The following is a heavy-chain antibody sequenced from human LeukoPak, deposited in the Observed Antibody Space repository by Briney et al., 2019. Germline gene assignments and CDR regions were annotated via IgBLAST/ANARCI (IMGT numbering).Heavy chain of an antibody. CDR2: IYTSGRT. CDR3: ARGLSNYEL. V-gene: IGHV4-4*09. CDR1: GGSISSYY. D-gene: IGHD4-11*01. Sequence: SETLSLTCTVSGGSISSYYCSWIRQPPRKGLEWIGYIYTSGRTNYNPSLKSRVTISVDTSKNQFSLKLSSVTAADTAVYYCARGLSNYELWGQGTLVTVSS. J-gene: IGHJ4*02.